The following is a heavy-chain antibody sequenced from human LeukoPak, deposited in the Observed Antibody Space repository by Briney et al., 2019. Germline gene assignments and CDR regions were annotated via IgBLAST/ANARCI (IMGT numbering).Heavy chain of an antibody. D-gene: IGHD2-2*02. J-gene: IGHJ4*02. V-gene: IGHV4-59*01. Sequence: PSETLSLTCIVSGVSISTYYWSWIRQPPGKGLEWIGYIYDSGSTNYNPSLKSRVTISEDTSKRQFSLKLRSVTAADTAVYYCARVVGRYCSSTSCYIDYWGQGTLVTVSS. CDR2: IYDSGST. CDR3: ARVVGRYCSSTSCYIDY. CDR1: GVSISTYY.